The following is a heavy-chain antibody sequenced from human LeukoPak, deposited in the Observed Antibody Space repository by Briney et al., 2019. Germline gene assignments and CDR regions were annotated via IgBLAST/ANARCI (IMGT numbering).Heavy chain of an antibody. V-gene: IGHV3-11*04. CDR1: GFTFTDYY. Sequence: NPGGSPRLSCATSGFTFTDYYMSWIRQAPGKGLEWVSYISVSGTTMYYADSVKGRFTLSRDNAKNSLYLQMNSLGAEDTAVYYCASGKRIRSIWYPLDYWGQGTLVTVSS. CDR3: ASGKRIRSIWYPLDY. CDR2: ISVSGTTM. J-gene: IGHJ4*02. D-gene: IGHD6-13*01.